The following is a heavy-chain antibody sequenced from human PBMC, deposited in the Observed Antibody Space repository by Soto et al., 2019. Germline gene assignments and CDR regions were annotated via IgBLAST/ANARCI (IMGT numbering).Heavy chain of an antibody. CDR1: GYTFTGYY. J-gene: IGHJ5*02. V-gene: IGHV1-2*04. CDR3: ARVVPAANNWFDP. Sequence: ASVKVSCKASGYTFTGYYMHWVRQAPGQGLEWMGWINPNSGGTNYAQKFQGWVTMTRDTSISTAYMELSSLRSEDTAVYYCARVVPAANNWFDPWGQGTLVTVSS. CDR2: INPNSGGT. D-gene: IGHD2-2*01.